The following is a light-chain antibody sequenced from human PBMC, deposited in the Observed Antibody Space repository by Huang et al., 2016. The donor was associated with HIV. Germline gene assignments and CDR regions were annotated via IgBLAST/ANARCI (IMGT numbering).Light chain of an antibody. CDR2: SAS. CDR3: QQSYSTLIT. Sequence: IQMTQSPSSRSASVGDRVTITCRASQSINGYLNWYQQKPGKAPKLLISSASTLHTGVPPRFSGSGSGTDYTLIIDNLQPDDFATYFCQQSYSTLITFGQGSRLDTK. CDR1: QSINGY. J-gene: IGKJ5*01. V-gene: IGKV1-39*01.